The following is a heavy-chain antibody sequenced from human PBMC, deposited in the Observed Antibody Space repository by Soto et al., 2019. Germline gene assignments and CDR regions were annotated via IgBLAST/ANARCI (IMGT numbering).Heavy chain of an antibody. CDR1: GFTFSSYS. D-gene: IGHD2-8*02. V-gene: IGHV3-21*06. J-gene: IGHJ4*02. CDR3: ARKLGYCTGGICYCDY. Sequence: PGGSLRLSCAASGFTFSSYSMNWVRQAPGKGQEWLSSISISSSYIYYADSVKGRFTISRDNAKNSLFLEMNSLRAEDTAMYYCARKLGYCTGGICYCDYWGQGTLVTVSS. CDR2: ISISSSYI.